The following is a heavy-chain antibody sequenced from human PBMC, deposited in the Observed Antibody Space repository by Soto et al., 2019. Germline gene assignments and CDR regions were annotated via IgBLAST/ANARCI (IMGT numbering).Heavy chain of an antibody. CDR2: IYWDDDK. D-gene: IGHD5-18*01. Sequence: QITLKESGPTLVKPTQTLTLTCTFSGFSLSTSGVGVGWIRQPPGKALEWLALIYWDDDKRYSPSLKSRLTITKDTSKNQVVLTMTNMDPVDTATYYCAHREGDTAMATYFDYWGQGTLVTVSS. V-gene: IGHV2-5*02. J-gene: IGHJ4*02. CDR1: GFSLSTSGVG. CDR3: AHREGDTAMATYFDY.